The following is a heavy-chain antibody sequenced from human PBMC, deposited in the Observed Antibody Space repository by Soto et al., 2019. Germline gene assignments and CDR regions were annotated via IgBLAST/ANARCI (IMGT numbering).Heavy chain of an antibody. CDR3: ARGETRHSSSSVY. J-gene: IGHJ4*01. V-gene: IGHV3-74*01. Sequence: EVQLVESGGGLVQPGGSLRLSCAASGFTFSSYWMHWVRQAPGQGLVWVSSINTDGSSTSYAESVKGRFTISRDNAKTPLYLQMNGLTAEDTAVYFCARGETRHSSSSVYWGHGNLVTVSS. CDR2: INTDGSST. CDR1: GFTFSSYW. D-gene: IGHD6-6*01.